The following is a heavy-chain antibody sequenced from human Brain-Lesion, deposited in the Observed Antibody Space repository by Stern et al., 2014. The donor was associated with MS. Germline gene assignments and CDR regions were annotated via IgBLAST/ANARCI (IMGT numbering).Heavy chain of an antibody. D-gene: IGHD1-26*01. J-gene: IGHJ4*02. CDR1: GGSISSSTYY. CDR3: ARHDSVPRPSQLYSARDRGPGYFDY. Sequence: QVQLGQSGPGLVKPSETLSLTCTVSGGSISSSTYYGAWIRQPPGKGLEWIGNIYYSGFTYYNPSLKSRVTISVDMSKTQFSLKLSSVTAADTAIYYCARHDSVPRPSQLYSARDRGPGYFDYWGQGTLVTVSS. CDR2: IYYSGFT. V-gene: IGHV4-39*01.